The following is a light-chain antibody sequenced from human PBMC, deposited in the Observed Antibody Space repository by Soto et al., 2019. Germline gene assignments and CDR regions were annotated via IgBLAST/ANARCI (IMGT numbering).Light chain of an antibody. CDR1: QSVSSGN. CDR2: DAS. J-gene: IGKJ1*01. CDR3: QQRSNWWT. V-gene: IGKV3D-20*02. Sequence: EIVLTQSPGTLSLSPGERATLSGRASQSVSSGNLAWYQQRRGQAPRLLIYDASNRATGIPARFSGSGSGTDFTLTISSLEPEDFAVYYCQQRSNWWTFGQGTKVDIK.